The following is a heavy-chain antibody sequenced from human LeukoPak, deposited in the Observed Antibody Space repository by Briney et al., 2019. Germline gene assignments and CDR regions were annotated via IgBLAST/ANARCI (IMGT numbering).Heavy chain of an antibody. CDR1: GFTFSSYA. CDR2: ISGGGDIT. CDR3: AKDSYDSTGSRYDF. J-gene: IGHJ4*01. Sequence: GGSLRLSCVASGFTFSSYAMSWVRQAPGKGLEWVSAISGGGDITFYADSLKGRFTISRDNSKSTLYMQMNSLRGEDTAAYFCAKDSYDSTGSRYDFWGQGTLVTVSS. V-gene: IGHV3-23*01. D-gene: IGHD3-22*01.